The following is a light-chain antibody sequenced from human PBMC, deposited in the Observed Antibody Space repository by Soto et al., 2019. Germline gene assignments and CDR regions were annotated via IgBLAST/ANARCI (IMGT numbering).Light chain of an antibody. CDR2: AAS. CDR1: QGIRND. CDR3: LQDYNYPWT. Sequence: AIQMTQSPSSLSASVGDRVTITCRASQGIRNDLGWYQQKPGKAPKLLFYAASSLQSGVPSRFSGSGSATDFTLTISSLQPEDFATYYCLQDYNYPWTFGQGTKVEIK. J-gene: IGKJ1*01. V-gene: IGKV1-6*01.